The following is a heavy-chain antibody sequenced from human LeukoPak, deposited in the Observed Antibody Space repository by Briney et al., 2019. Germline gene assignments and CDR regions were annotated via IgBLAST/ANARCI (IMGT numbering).Heavy chain of an antibody. V-gene: IGHV4-39*07. J-gene: IGHJ3*02. D-gene: IGHD3-3*01. CDR1: GGPMSGSSYN. CDR3: ARGRDYALDI. CDR2: IYYSGST. Sequence: SETLSLTCTVSGGPMSGSSYNWGWIRQPPGKGLEWIGSIYYSGSTDYNPSLKSRITISLDTSKIQFSLKLSSVTAADTAVYYCARGRDYALDIWGQGTMVTVSS.